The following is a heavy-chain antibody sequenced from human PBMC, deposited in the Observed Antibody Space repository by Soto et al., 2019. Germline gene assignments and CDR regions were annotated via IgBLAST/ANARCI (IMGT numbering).Heavy chain of an antibody. CDR1: DGSISSDD. CDR3: ARSLGYCSGGSCYALNWFDP. CDR2: IYYSGST. D-gene: IGHD2-15*01. V-gene: IGHV4-59*01. Sequence: SETLALTFTVPDGSISSDDWSWIRQPPGKGLEWIGYIYYSGSTNYNPSLKSRVTISVDTSKNQFSLKLSSVTAADTAVYYCARSLGYCSGGSCYALNWFDPWGQGTLVTVSS. J-gene: IGHJ5*02.